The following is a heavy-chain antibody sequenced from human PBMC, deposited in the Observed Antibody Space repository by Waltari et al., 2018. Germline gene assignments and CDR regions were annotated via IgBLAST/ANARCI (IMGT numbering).Heavy chain of an antibody. J-gene: IGHJ4*02. CDR1: GGSTSSYY. Sequence: QVRLQESGPGLVKPSETLSLTCTVSGGSTSSYYWTWIRQPPGKGLELIGYIYYTGTTYYNPSLKSRVTMSLDTSKNQFSLRLTSVTAADTAIYYCARGYYDFWDGYPYYYDYWGQGILVTVSS. CDR3: ARGYYDFWDGYPYYYDY. D-gene: IGHD3-3*01. CDR2: IYYTGTT. V-gene: IGHV4-59*01.